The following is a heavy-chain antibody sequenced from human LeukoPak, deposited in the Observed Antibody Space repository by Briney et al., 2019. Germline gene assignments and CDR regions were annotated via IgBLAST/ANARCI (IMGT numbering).Heavy chain of an antibody. J-gene: IGHJ6*02. CDR2: ISYDGSNK. Sequence: GGTLRLSCAASGFTFSSYGMHWVRQAPGKGLEWVAVISYDGSNKYYADSVKGRFTISRDNSKNTLYLQMNSLRAEDTAVYYCAKDRGLQSPNYYYYGMDVWGQGTTVTVSS. CDR3: AKDRGLQSPNYYYYGMDV. CDR1: GFTFSSYG. V-gene: IGHV3-30*18. D-gene: IGHD4-11*01.